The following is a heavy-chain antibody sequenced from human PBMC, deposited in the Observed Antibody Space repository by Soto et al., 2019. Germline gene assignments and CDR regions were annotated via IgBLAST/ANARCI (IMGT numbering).Heavy chain of an antibody. CDR2: IYPGDSET. CDR1: GYRFINYW. CDR3: GRPVGRGYSAFIPQFDY. D-gene: IGHD5-18*01. V-gene: IGHV5-51*01. Sequence: VQSLKISCKASGYRFINYWVGWVRQTPGKGLEWMGIIYPGDSETKYSPAFQAQVTISVDKSISTAYLQWSSLKASDTAIYYCGRPVGRGYSAFIPQFDYWGQGTLVTVSS. J-gene: IGHJ4*02.